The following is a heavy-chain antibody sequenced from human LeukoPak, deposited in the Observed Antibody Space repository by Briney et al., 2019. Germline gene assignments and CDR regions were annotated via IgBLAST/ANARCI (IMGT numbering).Heavy chain of an antibody. CDR2: ITSSSYT. J-gene: IGHJ4*02. CDR1: GFTFSSYS. D-gene: IGHD4-17*01. V-gene: IGHV3-21*01. CDR3: ARDLVLYGDY. Sequence: GGSLRLSCAASGFTFSSYSMNWVRQAPGKGLEWVSSITSSSYTYYADSVKGRFTISRDNAKNSLYLQMNSLRAEDTAVYYCARDLVLYGDYWGQGTLVTVSS.